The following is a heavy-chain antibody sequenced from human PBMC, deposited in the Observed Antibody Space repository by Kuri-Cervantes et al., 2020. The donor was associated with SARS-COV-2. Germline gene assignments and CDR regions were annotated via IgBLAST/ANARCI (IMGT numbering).Heavy chain of an antibody. V-gene: IGHV4-59*12. D-gene: IGHD3-16*02. J-gene: IGHJ5*01. CDR3: ARGLGPLYYDYLWGSYRYSIWFDS. CDR1: GGSISSYY. Sequence: SETLSLTCTVSGGSISSYYWSWIRQPPGKGLEWIGYIYYSGSTNYNPSLKSRLTISVDTSKNQFSLKLNSVTAAETAVYYCARGLGPLYYDYLWGSYRYSIWFDSWGQGTLVTVSS. CDR2: IYYSGST.